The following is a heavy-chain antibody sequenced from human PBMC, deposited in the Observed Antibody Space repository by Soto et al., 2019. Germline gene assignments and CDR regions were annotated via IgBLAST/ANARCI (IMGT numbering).Heavy chain of an antibody. CDR2: ISGSGGST. D-gene: IGHD5-12*01. J-gene: IGHJ4*02. V-gene: IGHV3-23*01. CDR1: GFTFSSYA. CDR3: AKDLRWLQRPDYFDY. Sequence: GGSLRLSCAASGFTFSSYAMSWVRQAPGKGLEWVSAISGSGGSTYYADSVKGRFTISRGNSKNTLYLQMNSLRAEDTAVYYCAKDLRWLQRPDYFDYWGQGTLVTVSS.